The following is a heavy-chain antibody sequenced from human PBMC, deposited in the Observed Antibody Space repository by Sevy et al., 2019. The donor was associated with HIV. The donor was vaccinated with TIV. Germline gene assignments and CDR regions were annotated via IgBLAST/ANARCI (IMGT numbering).Heavy chain of an antibody. CDR2: INPNSGGT. V-gene: IGHV1-2*02. J-gene: IGHJ4*02. CDR1: GYTFTGYY. Sequence: ASVKVSCKASGYTFTGYYMHWVRQAPGQGLEWMGWINPNSGGTNYAQKFQGRVTMSRNTSISTAYMELSRLRSDDTAVYYCATPIGYSGYDFRFDYWGQGALVTVSS. D-gene: IGHD5-12*01. CDR3: ATPIGYSGYDFRFDY.